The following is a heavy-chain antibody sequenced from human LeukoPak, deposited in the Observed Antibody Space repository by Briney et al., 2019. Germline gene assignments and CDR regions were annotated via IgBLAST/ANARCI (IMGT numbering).Heavy chain of an antibody. CDR2: ISPYNGNT. CDR3: ARNRGAYFSETLDF. CDR1: GYTFTSYG. V-gene: IGHV1-18*01. J-gene: IGHJ4*02. D-gene: IGHD1-26*01. Sequence: ASVKVSCKTSGYTFTSYGISWVRQAPVQGLEWMGWISPYNGNTHYAQKLQGRVTMTTDTSTSTAYTELGSLRSDDTAVYYCARNRGAYFSETLDFWGQGTLVTVSS.